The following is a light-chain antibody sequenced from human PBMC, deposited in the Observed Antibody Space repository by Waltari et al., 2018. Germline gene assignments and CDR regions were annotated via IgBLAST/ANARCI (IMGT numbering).Light chain of an antibody. CDR3: KKYNTGLPCR. J-gene: IGKJ1*01. Sequence: ATLSCSSSKSISFNLAWYQQNPGLAPRLLIYVDTARASGIPARFSGTGSGIDFSLTISSLLSEDFAVYCCKKYNTGLPCRFGQETKVEVK. CDR2: VDT. V-gene: IGKV3-15*01. CDR1: KSISFN.